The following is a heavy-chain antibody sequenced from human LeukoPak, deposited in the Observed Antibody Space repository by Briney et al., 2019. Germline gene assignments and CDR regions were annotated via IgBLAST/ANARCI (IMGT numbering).Heavy chain of an antibody. CDR2: LSSDNYTI. V-gene: IGHV3-48*01. J-gene: IGHJ5*02. CDR1: GITFSSYS. Sequence: PGGSLRLSCAASGITFSSYSMNWVRQAPGKGLEWISYLSSDNYTIYYADSVEGRFIISRDNAKDSLYLQMNSLRAEDTAVYYCARVATDGGGFDPWGQGTLVTVSS. CDR3: ARVATDGGGFDP. D-gene: IGHD3-16*01.